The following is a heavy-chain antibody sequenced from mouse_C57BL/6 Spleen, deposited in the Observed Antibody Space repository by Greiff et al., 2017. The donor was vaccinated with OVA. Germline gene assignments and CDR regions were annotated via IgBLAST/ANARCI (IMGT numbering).Heavy chain of an antibody. D-gene: IGHD2-3*01. J-gene: IGHJ4*01. CDR1: GFTFSSYA. CDR2: ISSGGDYI. CDR3: TREQIYDGYYGAMDY. Sequence: EVQRVESGEGLVKPGGSLKLSCAASGFTFSSYAMSWVRQTPEKRLEWVAYISSGGDYIYYADTVKGRFTISRDNARNTLYLQMSSLKSEDTAMYYCTREQIYDGYYGAMDYWGQGTSVTVSS. V-gene: IGHV5-9-1*02.